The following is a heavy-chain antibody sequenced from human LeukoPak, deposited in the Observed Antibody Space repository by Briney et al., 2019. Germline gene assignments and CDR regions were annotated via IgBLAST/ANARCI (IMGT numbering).Heavy chain of an antibody. J-gene: IGHJ6*02. CDR1: GYSFTSYD. D-gene: IGHD3-3*01. V-gene: IGHV1-8*01. CDR2: MNPNSGNT. Sequence: ASVKVSCKASGYSFTSYDINWVRQAPGQGFEWVGWMNPNSGNTGYAQKFQGRVTMTRNTSISTAYMELSSLRSEDTAVYYCARGMTTYYDFWSGLNYYYYGMDVWGQGTTVTVSS. CDR3: ARGMTTYYDFWSGLNYYYYGMDV.